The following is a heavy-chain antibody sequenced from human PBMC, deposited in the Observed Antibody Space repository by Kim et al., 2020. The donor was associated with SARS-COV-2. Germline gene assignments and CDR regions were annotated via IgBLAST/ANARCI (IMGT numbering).Heavy chain of an antibody. D-gene: IGHD6-13*01. CDR1: GGSISIHH. V-gene: IGHV4-59*11. J-gene: IGHJ4*02. Sequence: SETLSLTCSVSGGSISIHHWSWIRQAPGKGLEWIGSIICSGSTGYNPSFTSRVAMSVDKSKNQFSLKLSSVASADTAAYYCARYSSTWETFFDYWGQGTPVTVSS. CDR2: IICSGST. CDR3: ARYSSTWETFFDY.